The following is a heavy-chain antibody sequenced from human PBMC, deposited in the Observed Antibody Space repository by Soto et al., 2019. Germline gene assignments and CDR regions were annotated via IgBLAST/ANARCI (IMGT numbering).Heavy chain of an antibody. CDR2: NSNRDRSN. CDR3: VRAWRIEKFGVMSMSKGMDV. V-gene: IGHV3-11*01. Sequence: GSLSLTCAASGVTFSGYYLTWIRQPPRQGQEWMAWNSNRDRSNYYTDSVNDPLVVSKANAKNLVYMQMNRLRGADTAVYLCVRAWRIEKFGVMSMSKGMDVWGQGTPVTVSS. CDR1: GVTFSGYY. D-gene: IGHD3-3*01. J-gene: IGHJ6*02.